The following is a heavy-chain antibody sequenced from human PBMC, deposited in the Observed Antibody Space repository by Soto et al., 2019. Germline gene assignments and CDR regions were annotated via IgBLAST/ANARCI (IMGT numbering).Heavy chain of an antibody. CDR1: GYTFTSYG. CDR3: ARDVGVVPAAIERRALFYYYEGMDV. CDR2: LSAYNGNT. Sequence: QVQLVQSGAEVKKPGASVKVSCKASGYTFTSYGISWVRQAPGQGLEWMGWLSAYNGNTNYAQKLQGRVTMTTDTSTSTAHTELRGLSSDDRAVYYGARDVGVVPAAIERRALFYYYEGMDVWGQGTTVTVSS. J-gene: IGHJ6*02. D-gene: IGHD2-2*02. V-gene: IGHV1-18*04.